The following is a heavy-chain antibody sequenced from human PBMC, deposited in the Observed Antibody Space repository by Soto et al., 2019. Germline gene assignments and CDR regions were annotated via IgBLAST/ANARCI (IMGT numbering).Heavy chain of an antibody. CDR1: GFTFSSYA. CDR2: ISYDGSNK. J-gene: IGHJ4*02. V-gene: IGHV3-30-3*01. CDR3: ARDWDCRGGSSSPYYFDN. Sequence: GGSLRLSCAASGFTFSSYAMHWVRQAPGKGLEWVAVISYDGSNKYYADSVKGRFTISRDNSKNTLYLQMNSLRAEDTAVYYCARDWDCRGGSSSPYYFDNGGQGTLVTVSS. D-gene: IGHD2-15*01.